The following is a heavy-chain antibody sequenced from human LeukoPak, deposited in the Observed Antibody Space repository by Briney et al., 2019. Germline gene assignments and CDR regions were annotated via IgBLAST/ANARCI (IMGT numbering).Heavy chain of an antibody. J-gene: IGHJ4*02. Sequence: ASVKVSCKASGGTFSSYAISWVRQAPGQGLERMGGIIPIFGTANYAQKFQGRVTITTDESTSTAYMELSSLRSEDTAVYYCARGDGCNHQFDYWGQGTLVTVSS. CDR3: ARGDGCNHQFDY. CDR1: GGTFSSYA. CDR2: IIPIFGTA. V-gene: IGHV1-69*05. D-gene: IGHD5-24*01.